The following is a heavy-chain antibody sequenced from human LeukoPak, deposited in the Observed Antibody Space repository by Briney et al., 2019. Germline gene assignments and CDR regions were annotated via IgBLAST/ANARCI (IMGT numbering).Heavy chain of an antibody. D-gene: IGHD2-15*01. J-gene: IGHJ3*01. V-gene: IGHV3-74*01. CDR2: MNSDGTSI. CDR1: GFTFTNYW. CDR3: ARSQSGVFDV. Sequence: GGSLRLSGVVSGFTFTNYWMQWVRQVPGKGLVWVARMNSDGTSIIHADSVKGRFTICRDNAENTLYLQMNSLRPEDTALYYCARSQSGVFDVWGQGTMVIVSS.